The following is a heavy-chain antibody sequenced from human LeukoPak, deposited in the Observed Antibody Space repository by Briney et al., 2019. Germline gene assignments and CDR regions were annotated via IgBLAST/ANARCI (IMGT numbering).Heavy chain of an antibody. V-gene: IGHV3-23*01. J-gene: IGHJ6*02. CDR3: AKDRPPRGLPPPYYYYYYGMDV. D-gene: IGHD5-18*01. CDR2: ISGSGDST. Sequence: PGGSLRLSCAASGFTFISYAMTWVRQAPGKGLQWVSAISGSGDSTHYTDSVKGRFTISRDNSKNTLYLQMNSLRAEDTAVYYCAKDRPPRGLPPPYYYYYYGMDVWGQGTTVTVSS. CDR1: GFTFISYA.